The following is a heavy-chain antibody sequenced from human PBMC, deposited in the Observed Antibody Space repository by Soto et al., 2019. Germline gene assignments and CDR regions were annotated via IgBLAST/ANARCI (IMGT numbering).Heavy chain of an antibody. Sequence: QVQLQESGPGLVKPSETLSLTCTVSGGTISSWYWNWIRQPPGKGLEWIGYIYYSGSTNCNPSLKSRVTISVDTSKNQFALKLSSVTAADTAVYYCARRYGSAIDYWGQGTLVTVSS. CDR2: IYYSGST. CDR1: GGTISSWY. J-gene: IGHJ4*02. D-gene: IGHD1-26*01. V-gene: IGHV4-59*08. CDR3: ARRYGSAIDY.